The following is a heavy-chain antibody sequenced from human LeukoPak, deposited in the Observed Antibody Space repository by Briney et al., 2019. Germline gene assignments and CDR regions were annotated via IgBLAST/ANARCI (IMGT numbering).Heavy chain of an antibody. CDR1: GFTFSSYA. Sequence: GGFLRLSCAASGFTFSSYAMSWVRQAPGKGLEWVSAISGSGGSTYYADSVKGRFTISRDNSKNTLYLQMNSLRAEDTAVYYCAKDLVYYYDSSGSREDYWGQGTLVTVSS. J-gene: IGHJ4*02. D-gene: IGHD3-22*01. CDR3: AKDLVYYYDSSGSREDY. V-gene: IGHV3-23*01. CDR2: ISGSGGST.